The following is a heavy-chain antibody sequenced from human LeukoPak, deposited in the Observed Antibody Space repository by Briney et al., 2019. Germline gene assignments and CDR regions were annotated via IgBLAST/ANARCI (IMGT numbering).Heavy chain of an antibody. J-gene: IGHJ4*02. Sequence: SVKVSCQASVYTFPSYEINWVRQPTGTGLEWMGWMNPNSGNTGYAQKFQGRVTMTRNTSISTAYMELSSLRSEDTAVYYCASEESGSYSVWGQGTLVTVSS. CDR2: MNPNSGNT. CDR3: ASEESGSYSV. D-gene: IGHD1-26*01. CDR1: VYTFPSYE. V-gene: IGHV1-8*01.